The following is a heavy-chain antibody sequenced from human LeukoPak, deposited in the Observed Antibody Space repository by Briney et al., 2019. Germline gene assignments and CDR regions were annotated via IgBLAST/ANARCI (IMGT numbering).Heavy chain of an antibody. CDR1: GFTFSSYW. D-gene: IGHD4-17*01. V-gene: IGHV3-23*01. CDR2: ISGSGGST. J-gene: IGHJ5*02. Sequence: PGGSLRLSCAASGFTFSSYWMHWVRQAPGKGLEWVSAISGSGGSTYYADSVKGWFTISRDNSKNTLYLQMNSLRAEDTAVYYCARETWNRTTVTTLGWFDPWGQGTLVTVSS. CDR3: ARETWNRTTVTTLGWFDP.